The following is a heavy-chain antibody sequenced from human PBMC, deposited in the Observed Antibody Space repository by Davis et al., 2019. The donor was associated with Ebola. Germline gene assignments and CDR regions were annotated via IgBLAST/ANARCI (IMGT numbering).Heavy chain of an antibody. CDR2: ISGRGFIS. D-gene: IGHD2-2*01. J-gene: IGHJ6*02. CDR1: GFTFDDYS. Sequence: GESLKISCAVSGFTFDDYSMNWVRQAPGKGLEWVSGISGRGFISYYADSVKGRFTISRDNSENTLHLQMNNLRAEDSAVYYCARGGIAVDGTSSHGMDVWGQGTTVTVSS. CDR3: ARGGIAVDGTSSHGMDV. V-gene: IGHV3-23*01.